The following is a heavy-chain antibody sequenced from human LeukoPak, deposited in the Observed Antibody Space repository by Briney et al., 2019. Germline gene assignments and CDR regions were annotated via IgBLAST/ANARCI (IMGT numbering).Heavy chain of an antibody. D-gene: IGHD1-26*01. CDR1: GGTFSSYV. Sequence: ASVKVSCKASGGTFSSYVISWVRQAPGQGLEWMGWINPNSGGTNYAQKSQGRVTMTRDTSISTAYMELSRLRSDDTAVYYCARGVGPRYFDLWGRGTLVTVSS. CDR3: ARGVGPRYFDL. V-gene: IGHV1-2*02. CDR2: INPNSGGT. J-gene: IGHJ2*01.